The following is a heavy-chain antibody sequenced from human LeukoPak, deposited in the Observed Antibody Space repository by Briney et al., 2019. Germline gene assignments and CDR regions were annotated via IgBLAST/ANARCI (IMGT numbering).Heavy chain of an antibody. CDR1: GFTFSSYA. CDR3: AKGTVTTVTHLDR. CDR2: ISGSGGST. J-gene: IGHJ5*02. V-gene: IGHV3-23*01. Sequence: GGSLRLSCAASGFTFSSYAMSWVRQAPGKGLEWVSAISGSGGSTYYADSVKGRFTISRDNSKNTLYLQMDSLRAEDTAVFYCAKGTVTTVTHLDRWGQGTLVTVSS. D-gene: IGHD4-17*01.